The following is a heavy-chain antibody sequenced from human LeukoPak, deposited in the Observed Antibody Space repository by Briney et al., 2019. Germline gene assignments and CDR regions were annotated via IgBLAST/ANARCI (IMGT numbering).Heavy chain of an antibody. CDR1: GGSISSAGYY. Sequence: SETLSLTCTVSGGSISSAGYYWSWIRQHPGKGPEWIGYIYYSGSTYYNPSLRSRATLSADTSKNQFFLRLSSVNAADTAVYYCGRGAEYYFGLGRYSSGIHGWGQGNTVNVSS. V-gene: IGHV4-31*03. D-gene: IGHD3-10*01. CDR2: IYYSGST. J-gene: IGHJ6*02. CDR3: GRGAEYYFGLGRYSSGIHG.